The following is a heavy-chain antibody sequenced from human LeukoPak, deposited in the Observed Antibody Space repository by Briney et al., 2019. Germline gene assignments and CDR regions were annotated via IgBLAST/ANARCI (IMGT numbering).Heavy chain of an antibody. V-gene: IGHV4-59*01. D-gene: IGHD1-7*01. Sequence: SETLSLTCTVSSDSITSYYWNWIRQPPGKGLEWIGYISSSGTTNYNPSLKSRVTISIDTSKNQFSLRLSSVNAADTAVYYCARSDWNLNLDYRGQGTLVTVSS. CDR1: SDSITSYY. CDR2: ISSSGTT. CDR3: ARSDWNLNLDY. J-gene: IGHJ4*02.